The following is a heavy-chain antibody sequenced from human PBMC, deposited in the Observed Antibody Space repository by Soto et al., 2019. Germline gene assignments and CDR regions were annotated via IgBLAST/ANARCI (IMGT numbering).Heavy chain of an antibody. V-gene: IGHV4-59*01. CDR3: ARGTFGVVKD. CDR1: GGSISSYY. Sequence: QVQLQESGPGLVKPSETLSLTCTVSGGSISSYYWSWIRQPPGKVLEWIGYMYYNGNTNFNPSLKSRVTISIDTSRNQFSLKLSSVPPADTAVYYCARGTFGVVKDWGQGTLVTVSS. CDR2: MYYNGNT. J-gene: IGHJ4*02. D-gene: IGHD3-3*01.